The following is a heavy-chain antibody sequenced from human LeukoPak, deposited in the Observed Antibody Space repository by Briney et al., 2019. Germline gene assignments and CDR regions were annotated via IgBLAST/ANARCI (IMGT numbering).Heavy chain of an antibody. CDR2: IYYSGST. J-gene: IGHJ5*02. V-gene: IGHV4-59*12. Sequence: SETLSLTCTVSGGSISSYYWSWIRQPPGKGLEWIGYIYYSGSTNYNPSLKSRVTISVDTSKNQFSLKLSSVTAADTAVYYCACDYGDYTAFDPWGQGTLVTVSS. CDR3: ACDYGDYTAFDP. D-gene: IGHD4-17*01. CDR1: GGSISSYY.